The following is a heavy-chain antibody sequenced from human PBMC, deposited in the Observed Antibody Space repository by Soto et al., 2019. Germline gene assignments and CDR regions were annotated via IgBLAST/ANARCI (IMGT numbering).Heavy chain of an antibody. V-gene: IGHV3-23*01. J-gene: IGHJ4*02. D-gene: IGHD3-10*01. Sequence: EVQLLESGGGLVQPGGSLRLSCAASGFTFSSYAMSWVRQAPGKGLEWVSAISGSGGSTYYADSVKGRFTISRDNSKNTLYLQMNGLRAEDTAVYYCAKDRLIYGSGSYGFDYWGQGTLVTVSS. CDR1: GFTFSSYA. CDR2: ISGSGGST. CDR3: AKDRLIYGSGSYGFDY.